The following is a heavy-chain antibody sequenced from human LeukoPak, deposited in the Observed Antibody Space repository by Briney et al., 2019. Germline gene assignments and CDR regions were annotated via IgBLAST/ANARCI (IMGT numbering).Heavy chain of an antibody. D-gene: IGHD2-21*02. V-gene: IGHV3-9*01. J-gene: IGHJ4*02. CDR1: GFTFDDYA. Sequence: PGGSLRLSCAASGFTFDDYAMHWVRQAPGKGLEWVSGISWNSGSIGYADSVEGRFTISRDNAKNSLYLQMNSLRAEDTAVYYCARWGVAYCGGDCYFPYFDYWGQGTLVTVSS. CDR3: ARWGVAYCGGDCYFPYFDY. CDR2: ISWNSGSI.